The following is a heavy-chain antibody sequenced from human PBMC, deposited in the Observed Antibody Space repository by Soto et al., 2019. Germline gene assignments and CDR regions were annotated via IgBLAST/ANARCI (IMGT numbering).Heavy chain of an antibody. V-gene: IGHV4-59*08. D-gene: IGHD6-6*01. CDR1: GGSISSYY. CDR3: TKLLPARLGYQIDP. Sequence: PSETLSLTCTVSGGSISSYYWSWIRQPPGKGLEWIGYIYYSGSTNYNPSLKSRVTISVDTSKNQFSLKLSSVTAADTAVYYCTKLLPARLGYQIDPWGQGTLVTVSS. J-gene: IGHJ5*02. CDR2: IYYSGST.